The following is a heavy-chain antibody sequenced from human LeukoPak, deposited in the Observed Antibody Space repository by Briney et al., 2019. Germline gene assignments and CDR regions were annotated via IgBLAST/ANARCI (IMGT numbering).Heavy chain of an antibody. CDR3: ARSGSKNSSSWYDAFDI. V-gene: IGHV3-7*01. J-gene: IGHJ3*02. D-gene: IGHD6-13*01. CDR1: GFTFSDYS. Sequence: GGSLRLSCGASGFTFSDYSMNWVRQSPGKGLEWVANIKQDGSEKYYVDSVKGRFTISRDNAKNSLYLQMNSLRAEDTAVYYCARSGSKNSSSWYDAFDIWGQGTMVTVSS. CDR2: IKQDGSEK.